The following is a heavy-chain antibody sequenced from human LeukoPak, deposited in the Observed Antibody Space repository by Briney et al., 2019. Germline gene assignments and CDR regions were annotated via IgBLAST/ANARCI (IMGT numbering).Heavy chain of an antibody. Sequence: GGSLRLSCAASGFTVSSNYMSWVRQAPGKGLEWVSIIYSGGNTYYADSVKGRFTISRDNSKNTLYLQMNSLRAEDTAVYYCAREEKRGYFDYWGQGTLVTVSS. CDR3: AREEKRGYFDY. CDR1: GFTVSSNY. V-gene: IGHV3-53*01. J-gene: IGHJ4*02. CDR2: IYSGGNT.